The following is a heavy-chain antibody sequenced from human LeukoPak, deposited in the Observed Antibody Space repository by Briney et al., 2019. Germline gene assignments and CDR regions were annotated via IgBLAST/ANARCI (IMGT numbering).Heavy chain of an antibody. CDR1: GYTFTGYY. D-gene: IGHD2-2*01. Sequence: ASVKVSCKASGYTFTGYYMHWVRQAPGQGLEWMGWINPNSGGTNYAQKFQGRVTMTRDTSISTAYMELSRLRSDDTAVYYCARSIVVVPDYYYYYMDVWGKGATVTVSS. V-gene: IGHV1-2*02. CDR2: INPNSGGT. J-gene: IGHJ6*03. CDR3: ARSIVVVPDYYYYYMDV.